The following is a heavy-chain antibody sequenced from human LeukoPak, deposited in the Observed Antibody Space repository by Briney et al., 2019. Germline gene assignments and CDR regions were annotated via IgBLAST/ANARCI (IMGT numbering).Heavy chain of an antibody. D-gene: IGHD3-9*01. CDR1: GYTFTSYG. Sequence: ASVKVSCKASGYTFTSYGISWVRQAPGQGLEWMGWISAYNGNTNYAQKLQGRVTMTTDTSTSTAYMELRSLRSDDTAVYYCARGRDYDILTGYYNPGAFDIWGQGTMVTVSS. CDR3: ARGRDYDILTGYYNPGAFDI. CDR2: ISAYNGNT. V-gene: IGHV1-18*01. J-gene: IGHJ3*02.